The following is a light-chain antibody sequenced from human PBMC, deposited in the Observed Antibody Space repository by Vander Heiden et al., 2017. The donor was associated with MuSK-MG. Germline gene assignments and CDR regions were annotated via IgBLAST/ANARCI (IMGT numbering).Light chain of an antibody. Sequence: DIQMTQSPSTLSASEGDRVTITCRASQSIGKWLAWYQQKPGKAPKLLIYKASSLESGVPSRFSGSGSGTEFTLTISSLQPDDFATYYCQQYDTYSTFGQGTKVEIK. CDR2: KAS. V-gene: IGKV1-5*03. CDR3: QQYDTYST. J-gene: IGKJ1*01. CDR1: QSIGKW.